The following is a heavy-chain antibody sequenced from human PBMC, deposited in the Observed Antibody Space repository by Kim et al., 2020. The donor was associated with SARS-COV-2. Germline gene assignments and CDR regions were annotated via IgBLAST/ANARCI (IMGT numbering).Heavy chain of an antibody. D-gene: IGHD4-17*01. CDR2: IRSKPNNYAT. Sequence: GGSLRLSCAASGFTFSASAMHWVRQASGKGLEWVGRIRSKPNNYATSYAASVTGRFTISRDDSTNTVYRQMDSLKTDDTAVYFCSRHSGKHGDRGFDNWGQGTLVSVS. CDR3: SRHSGKHGDRGFDN. CDR1: GFTFSASA. J-gene: IGHJ4*02. V-gene: IGHV3-73*01.